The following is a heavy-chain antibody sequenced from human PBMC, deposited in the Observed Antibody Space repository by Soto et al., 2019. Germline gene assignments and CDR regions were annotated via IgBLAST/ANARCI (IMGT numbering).Heavy chain of an antibody. CDR3: ARGMVVAAADDYYYGMDV. D-gene: IGHD2-15*01. V-gene: IGHV3-21*01. Sequence: PGGSLRLSRAASGFSFSKYALIWVRQAQGKGLEWVSSISSSSSYIYYADSVKGRFTISRDNAKNSLYLQMNSLRAEDTAVYYCARGMVVAAADDYYYGMDVWGQGTTVTV. J-gene: IGHJ6*02. CDR1: GFSFSKYA. CDR2: ISSSSSYI.